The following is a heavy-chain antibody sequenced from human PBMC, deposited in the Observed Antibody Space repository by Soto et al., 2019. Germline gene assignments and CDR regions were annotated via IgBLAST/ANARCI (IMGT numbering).Heavy chain of an antibody. CDR1: GYTFTSYA. Sequence: APVKVSSKASGYTFTSYAMRWVRQAPGQRLEWIGWINAGNSNKKYSQKLQGRVTFTRDTSASTAYMELSSLRSEATAVYYCARAYDRNWFDPWGQGTLVTVSS. CDR3: ARAYDRNWFDP. D-gene: IGHD3-22*01. J-gene: IGHJ5*02. CDR2: INAGNSNK. V-gene: IGHV1-3*01.